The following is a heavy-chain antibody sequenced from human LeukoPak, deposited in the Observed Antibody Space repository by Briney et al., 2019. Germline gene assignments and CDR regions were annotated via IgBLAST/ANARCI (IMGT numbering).Heavy chain of an antibody. CDR3: AKDSGSYFGPNDAFDI. V-gene: IGHV3-23*01. D-gene: IGHD1-26*01. J-gene: IGHJ3*02. Sequence: GRSLRLSCAASGFTVSSYAMSWVRQAPGKGLEWVSAISGSGGSTYYADSVKGRFTISRDNSKNTLYLQMNSLRAEDTAVYYCAKDSGSYFGPNDAFDIWGQGTMVTVSS. CDR1: GFTVSSYA. CDR2: ISGSGGST.